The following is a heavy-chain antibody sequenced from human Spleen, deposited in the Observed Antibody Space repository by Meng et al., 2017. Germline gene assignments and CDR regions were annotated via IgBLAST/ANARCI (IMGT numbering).Heavy chain of an antibody. CDR2: ISYDGSNK. Sequence: GGSLRLSCAASGFTFSSYAMHWVRQAPGKGLEWVAVISYDGSNKYYADSVKGRFTISRDNSKNTLYLQMNSLRAEDTAVYYCVRDVSLYYDSSGTDFDYWGQGTLVTVSS. CDR1: GFTFSSYA. D-gene: IGHD3-22*01. J-gene: IGHJ4*02. CDR3: VRDVSLYYDSSGTDFDY. V-gene: IGHV3-30*01.